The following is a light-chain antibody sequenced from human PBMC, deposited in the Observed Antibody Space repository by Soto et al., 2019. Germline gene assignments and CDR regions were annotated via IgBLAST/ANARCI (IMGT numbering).Light chain of an antibody. CDR3: SSSTIASASWV. Sequence: QSALTQPASVSGSPGQSITISCTGTSSDIGDYKYVSWYQQHPGNPPKLIIYDVSDRPSGVPNRFSGSKSGNTASLTISGRQDEDEANDYCSSSTIASASWVFGGGTKLTVL. J-gene: IGLJ3*02. CDR1: SSDIGDYKY. V-gene: IGLV2-14*03. CDR2: DVS.